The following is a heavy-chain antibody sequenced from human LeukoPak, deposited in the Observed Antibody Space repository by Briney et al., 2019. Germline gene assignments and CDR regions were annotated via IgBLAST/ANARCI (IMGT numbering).Heavy chain of an antibody. CDR2: IIPILGIA. J-gene: IGHJ4*02. Sequence: ASVKVSCKASGGTFSSYAISWVRQAPGQGLEWMGRIIPILGIANYAQKFQGRVTITADKSTSTAYMELSSLRSEDTAVYYCARAHSSSRMMADYWGQGTLVTVSS. D-gene: IGHD6-13*01. CDR1: GGTFSSYA. CDR3: ARAHSSSRMMADY. V-gene: IGHV1-69*04.